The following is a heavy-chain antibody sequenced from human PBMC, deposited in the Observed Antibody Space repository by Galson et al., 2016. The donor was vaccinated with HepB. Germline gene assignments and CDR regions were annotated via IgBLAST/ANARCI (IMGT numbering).Heavy chain of an antibody. V-gene: IGHV4-30-4*01. CDR1: GGSISSGDFY. CDR2: IYYSGITSGIT. J-gene: IGHJ3*02. D-gene: IGHD5-24*01. Sequence: TLSLTCTVSGGSISSGDFYWSWIRQPPGKGLEWIGYIYYSGITSGITYYNSSLKSRVSISVDTSKNQFSLKLTSVTPADTAVYHCARGREEMGDAFDIWGQGTMVTVSS. CDR3: ARGREEMGDAFDI.